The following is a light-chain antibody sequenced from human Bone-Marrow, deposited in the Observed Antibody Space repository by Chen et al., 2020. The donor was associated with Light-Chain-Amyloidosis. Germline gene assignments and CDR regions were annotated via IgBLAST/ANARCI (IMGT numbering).Light chain of an antibody. CDR3: QSYQGSSQGV. CDR2: KDD. CDR1: SGSIATNY. Sequence: NFMLTQPHSVSESPGKTVIISCTRSSGSIATNYVQWYQQRPGSAPTTVIYKDDQRPSGVPDRFSSSIDRSSNSSSRPISGLKTEDEADYYCQSYQGSSQGVFGGGTKLTVL. V-gene: IGLV6-57*03. J-gene: IGLJ3*02.